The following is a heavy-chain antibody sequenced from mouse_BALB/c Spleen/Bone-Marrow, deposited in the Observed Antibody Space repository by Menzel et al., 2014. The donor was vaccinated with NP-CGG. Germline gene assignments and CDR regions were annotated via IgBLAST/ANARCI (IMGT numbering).Heavy chain of an antibody. CDR2: IDPSDSYT. CDR1: GYTFTSYW. Sequence: QVQLQQSGAELVKPGASVKLSCKASGYTFTSYWMHWVKQRPGQGLEWIGEIDPSDSYTNYNQKFKGKATLNVDKSSNTAYMHLSSLTSEDSAVYYCARTFQPRRAMDYWGQGSSVTVSS. J-gene: IGHJ4*01. CDR3: ARTFQPRRAMDY. V-gene: IGHV1-69*02. D-gene: IGHD6-1*01.